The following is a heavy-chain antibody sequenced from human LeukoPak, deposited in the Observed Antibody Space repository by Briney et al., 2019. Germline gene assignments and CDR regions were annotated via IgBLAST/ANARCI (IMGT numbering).Heavy chain of an antibody. V-gene: IGHV4-39*01. D-gene: IGHD6-13*01. J-gene: IGHJ4*02. CDR2: IYYSGST. CDR1: GGSISSSSYY. CDR3: ARQPPVAASGNFVDS. Sequence: SETLSLTCTVSGGSISSSSYYWGWIRQPPGTVLEWIGSIYYSGSTYYNPSLKSRVTISVDTSKNQFSLKLSSVTAADTAVYYCARQPPVAASGNFVDSWGQGTLVTVSS.